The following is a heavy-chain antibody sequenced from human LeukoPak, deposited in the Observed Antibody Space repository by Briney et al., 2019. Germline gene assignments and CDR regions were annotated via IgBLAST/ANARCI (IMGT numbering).Heavy chain of an antibody. CDR2: ISSSSSSYI. V-gene: IGHV3-21*01. J-gene: IGHJ4*02. CDR3: AREGGLQLWGFGY. Sequence: GGSLRLSCAASGFTFSSYSMNWVRQAPGKGLEWVSSISSSSSSYIYYADSVKGRFTISRDNAKNSLYLQMNSLRAEDTAVYYCAREGGLQLWGFGYWGQGTLVTVSS. D-gene: IGHD5-18*01. CDR1: GFTFSSYS.